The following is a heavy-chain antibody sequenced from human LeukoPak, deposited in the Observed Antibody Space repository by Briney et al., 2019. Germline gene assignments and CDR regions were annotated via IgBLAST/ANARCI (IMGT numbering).Heavy chain of an antibody. Sequence: GGSLRLSCAPSGFTFSRHGMHWVCQAPGKGLEWVAIISNDGSRKYYAHSVEGRFTISRDNSKYTLYLQMDSLRAEDAAVYYCARDRAWNYFDYWGQGTLVTVSS. J-gene: IGHJ4*02. CDR3: ARDRAWNYFDY. CDR1: GFTFSRHG. V-gene: IGHV3-30*03. CDR2: ISNDGSRK. D-gene: IGHD3-3*01.